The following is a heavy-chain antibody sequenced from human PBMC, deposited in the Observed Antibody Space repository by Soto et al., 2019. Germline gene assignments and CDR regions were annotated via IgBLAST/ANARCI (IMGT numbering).Heavy chain of an antibody. CDR3: AKSSDSSGWFTFDWFDP. D-gene: IGHD6-19*01. V-gene: IGHV3-23*01. J-gene: IGHJ5*02. Sequence: AGGSLRLSCAASGFTFSSYAMSWVRQAPGKGLEWVSGISGSGRSTYYADSVKGRFTISRDNSKNTLYLQMNSLGADDTAVYYCAKSSDSSGWFTFDWFDPWGQGTLVTVSS. CDR2: ISGSGRST. CDR1: GFTFSSYA.